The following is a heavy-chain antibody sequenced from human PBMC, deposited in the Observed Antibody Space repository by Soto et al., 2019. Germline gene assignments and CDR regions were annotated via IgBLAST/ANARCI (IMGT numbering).Heavy chain of an antibody. D-gene: IGHD2-8*02. J-gene: IGHJ6*03. V-gene: IGHV3-23*01. CDR2: ISGSGGST. Sequence: GSLRLSCAASGFTFSSYAMSWVRQAPGKGLEWVSAISGSGGSTYYADSVKGRFTISRDNSKNTLYLQMNSLRAEDTAVYYCAKYTGSYLHYYYMDVWGKGTTVTVSS. CDR3: AKYTGSYLHYYYMDV. CDR1: GFTFSSYA.